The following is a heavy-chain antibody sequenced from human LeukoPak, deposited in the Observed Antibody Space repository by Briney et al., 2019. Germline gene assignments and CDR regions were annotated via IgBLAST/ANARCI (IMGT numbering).Heavy chain of an antibody. CDR1: GFTFSGYA. Sequence: GGSLRLSCAASGFTFSGYAMTWVRQAPGKGLEWVSGISAGGGTTYYADTVKGRFTISRDNSKNTLFLQMNSLRAEDTALYYCAKRPRDSSGYYLGAFDTWGQGTMVTVSS. CDR2: ISAGGGTT. CDR3: AKRPRDSSGYYLGAFDT. V-gene: IGHV3-23*01. D-gene: IGHD3-22*01. J-gene: IGHJ3*02.